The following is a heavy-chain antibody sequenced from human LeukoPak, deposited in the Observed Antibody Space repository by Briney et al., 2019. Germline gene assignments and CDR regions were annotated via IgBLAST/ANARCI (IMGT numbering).Heavy chain of an antibody. Sequence: SETLSLTCTVSGGSISSYYWSWIRQPPGKGLEWIGYIYYSGSTNYNPSLKSRVTISVDTSKNQFSLKLSSVIAADTAVYYCARVQDYDIYYYYYMDVWGKGTTVTVSS. CDR2: IYYSGST. V-gene: IGHV4-59*01. CDR1: GGSISSYY. J-gene: IGHJ6*03. CDR3: ARVQDYDIYYYYYMDV. D-gene: IGHD3-9*01.